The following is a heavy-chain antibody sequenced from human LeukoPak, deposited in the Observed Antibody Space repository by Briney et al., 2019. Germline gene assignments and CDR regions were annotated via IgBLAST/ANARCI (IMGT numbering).Heavy chain of an antibody. Sequence: SVKVSCKASGGTFTSYAISSVRQAPGQALEWMGWISAYNGNTNYAQKLQGRVTMTRDMSTSTVYMELSSLRSEDTAVYYCARVFAAAAGTGAFDIWGQGTMVTVSS. V-gene: IGHV1-18*01. CDR3: ARVFAAAAGTGAFDI. D-gene: IGHD6-13*01. CDR1: GGTFTSYA. CDR2: ISAYNGNT. J-gene: IGHJ3*02.